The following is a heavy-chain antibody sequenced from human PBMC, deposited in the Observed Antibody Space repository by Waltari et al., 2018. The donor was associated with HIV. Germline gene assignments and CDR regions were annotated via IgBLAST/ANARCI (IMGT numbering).Heavy chain of an antibody. D-gene: IGHD4-17*01. V-gene: IGHV3-21*05. Sequence: VQLVESGGALVKPGGSLRLSCEVSGFSFSRYAMNWVRQAPGRGLQGLSCISSDSKYTYYEQSLKGRFTISRDNAKSSVFLQMDNLRDADTATYYCAATVTTRGTFDYWGQGTVVAV. CDR2: ISSDSKYT. CDR1: GFSFSRYA. CDR3: AATVTTRGTFDY. J-gene: IGHJ4*02.